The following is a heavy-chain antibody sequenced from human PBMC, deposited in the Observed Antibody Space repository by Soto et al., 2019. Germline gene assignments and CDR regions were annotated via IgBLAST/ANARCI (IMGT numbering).Heavy chain of an antibody. D-gene: IGHD1-26*01. Sequence: EVQLLESGGGLVQPGGSLRLSCAASGFTFSSYAMRWVRQAPGKGLEWVSAISGSGGSTYYADSVKGRFTISRDNSKNTVYLQMNSLRGEDTAVYYCARRGRGRDYAYWGQGTGATVSS. CDR1: GFTFSSYA. CDR2: ISGSGGST. J-gene: IGHJ4*02. CDR3: ARRGRGRDYAY. V-gene: IGHV3-23*01.